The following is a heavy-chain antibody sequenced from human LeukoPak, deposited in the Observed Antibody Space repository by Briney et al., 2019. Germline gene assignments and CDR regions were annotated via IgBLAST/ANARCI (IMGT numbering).Heavy chain of an antibody. V-gene: IGHV3-21*01. CDR2: ISSSSSYI. D-gene: IGHD4-11*01. Sequence: GGSLRLSCAASGFTFSSYSMNWVRQAPGKGLEWVSSISSSSSYIYYADSVKGRFTISRDNAKNSLYLQMNSLRAEDTAVYYCASGSSYSNFPRYWGQGTLVTVSS. CDR1: GFTFSSYS. CDR3: ASGSSYSNFPRY. J-gene: IGHJ4*02.